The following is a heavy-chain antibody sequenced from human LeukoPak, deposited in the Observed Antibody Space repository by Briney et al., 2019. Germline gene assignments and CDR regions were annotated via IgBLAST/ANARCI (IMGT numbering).Heavy chain of an antibody. D-gene: IGHD2-2*01. V-gene: IGHV4-34*01. CDR1: GGSFSGYY. J-gene: IGHJ4*02. Sequence: SETLSLTCAVYGGSFSGYYWSWIRQPPWKGLEWIGEINHSGSTNYNPSPKSRVTISVDTSKNQFSLKLTSVTAADTAVYYCARLRYCSSTSCPGWGQGTLVTVSS. CDR3: ARLRYCSSTSCPG. CDR2: INHSGST.